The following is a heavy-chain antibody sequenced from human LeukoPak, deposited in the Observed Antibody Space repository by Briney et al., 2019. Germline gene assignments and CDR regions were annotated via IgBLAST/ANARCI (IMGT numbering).Heavy chain of an antibody. CDR2: LYPGDSDT. J-gene: IGHJ4*02. CDR1: GYSFPNYW. V-gene: IGHV5-51*01. D-gene: IGHD5-12*01. CDR3: ASRLRERFDS. Sequence: GESLKISCKGSGYSFPNYWIGWVGQMPGKGLEWLGILYPGDSDTRYSPSFQGQVTISADKSISTAYLQWSSLKASDTAMYYCASRLRERFDSWGQGTLVTVSS.